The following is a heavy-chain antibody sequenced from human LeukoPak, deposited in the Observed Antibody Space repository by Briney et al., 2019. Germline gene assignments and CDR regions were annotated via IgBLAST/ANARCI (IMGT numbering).Heavy chain of an antibody. CDR1: EFTFSSYA. CDR2: ITGSGATT. Sequence: GGSLRLSCAASEFTFSSYAMSWVRQAPGKGLEWVSTITGSGATTYYADSVKGRFTISRNISKNTLYLYLQMNSLRAEDTAVYYCARGNGDYRLGSVSADYWGQGTLVTVSS. CDR3: ARGNGDYRLGSVSADY. V-gene: IGHV3-23*01. D-gene: IGHD4-17*01. J-gene: IGHJ4*02.